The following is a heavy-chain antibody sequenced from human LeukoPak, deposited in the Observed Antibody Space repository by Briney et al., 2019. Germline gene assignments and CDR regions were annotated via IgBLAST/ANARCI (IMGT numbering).Heavy chain of an antibody. CDR3: ASKVVPAAQYYYYYYGMDV. CDR1: GCTFSSYA. J-gene: IGHJ6*02. V-gene: IGHV3-23*01. CDR2: ISGSGGST. D-gene: IGHD2-2*01. Sequence: PGGSLRLSCAASGCTFSSYAMSWVRQAPGKGLEWVSAISGSGGSTYYADSVKGRFTISRDNSKNTLYLQMNSLRAEDTAVHYCASKVVPAAQYYYYYYGMDVWGQGTTVTVSS.